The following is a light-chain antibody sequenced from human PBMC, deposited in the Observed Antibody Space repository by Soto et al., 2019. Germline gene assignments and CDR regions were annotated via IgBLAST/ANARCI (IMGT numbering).Light chain of an antibody. CDR2: GAS. CDR1: QSVSNNY. J-gene: IGKJ1*01. Sequence: DIVLTQSPGTLSLSPGERATLSCRASQSVSNNYLAWYQQKPGQSPRLLIYGASSRATGIPDRFSGSGSGTDFTLTISRLEPEDFAVYYGQQYSRSPQTFGQGTKVEI. V-gene: IGKV3-20*01. CDR3: QQYSRSPQT.